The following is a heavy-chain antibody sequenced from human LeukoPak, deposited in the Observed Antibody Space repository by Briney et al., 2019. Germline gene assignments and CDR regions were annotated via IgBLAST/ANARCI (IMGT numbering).Heavy chain of an antibody. V-gene: IGHV3-7*01. CDR2: IKQDGSEK. CDR3: ARDWGVAVAGTGY. Sequence: GGSLRLSCAASGFPFSTYAMSWVRQAPGKGLEWVANIKQDGSEKYYVDSVKGRFTISRDNAKNSLYLQMNSLRAEDTAVYYCARDWGVAVAGTGYWGQGTLVTVSS. CDR1: GFPFSTYA. J-gene: IGHJ4*02. D-gene: IGHD6-19*01.